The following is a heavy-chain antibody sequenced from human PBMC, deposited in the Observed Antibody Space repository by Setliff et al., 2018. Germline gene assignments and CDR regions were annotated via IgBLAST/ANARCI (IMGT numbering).Heavy chain of an antibody. Sequence: SETLSLTCAAYGGTFSDYYWTWIRQPPGKGLEWVGEINHRGSTNYNPSLKSRVTISVDTSKDQFSLKLISMTAADTAVYYCAGGRNVAARLLDSRGQGTLVTVSS. CDR1: GGTFSDYY. CDR3: AGGRNVAARLLDS. J-gene: IGHJ4*02. D-gene: IGHD6-6*01. V-gene: IGHV4-34*01. CDR2: INHRGST.